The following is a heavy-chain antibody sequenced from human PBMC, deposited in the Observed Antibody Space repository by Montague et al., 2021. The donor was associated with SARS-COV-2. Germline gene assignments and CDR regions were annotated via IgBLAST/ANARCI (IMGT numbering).Heavy chain of an antibody. CDR2: IYYSGST. CDR1: GGSISSYY. J-gene: IGHJ5*02. V-gene: IGHV4-59*01. D-gene: IGHD6-13*01. CDR3: ARARRYSSSWYPRFDP. Sequence: SETLSLTCTVSGGSISSYYWSWIRQPPGKGLEWIGYIYYSGSTNYNPSLKSRVTISVDTSKNQFSLKLSSVTAADTAVYYCARARRYSSSWYPRFDPWGQETRFTVSS.